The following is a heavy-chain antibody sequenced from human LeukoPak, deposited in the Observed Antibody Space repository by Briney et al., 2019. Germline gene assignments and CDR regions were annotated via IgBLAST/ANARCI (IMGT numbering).Heavy chain of an antibody. CDR2: IYHSGAT. J-gene: IGHJ4*02. CDR1: GGSISSSNW. V-gene: IGHV4-4*02. D-gene: IGHD1-26*01. CDR3: ARTEWEVADY. Sequence: SGTLSLTCAVSGGSISSSNWWSWVRQPPGKGLEWIGEIYHSGATYYNPSLKSRVTISLDTSKNQFSLKLSSVTAADTAVYYCARTEWEVADYWGQGTLVTVSS.